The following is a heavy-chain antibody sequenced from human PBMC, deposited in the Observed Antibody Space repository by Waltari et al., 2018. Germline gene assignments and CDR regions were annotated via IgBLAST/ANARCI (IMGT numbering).Heavy chain of an antibody. CDR3: ARGNGGYSD. D-gene: IGHD1-26*01. CDR1: GVSFSGYY. V-gene: IGHV4-34*02. Sequence: QVPLQPSGAGLLKPSATLSLTCGFSGVSFSGYYWGWIRQPPGKGLEGIGEVDHGGSATYHPSLKSRVTMSVDTSSNQFSLKMISVTAADTAVYYCARGNGGYSDWGPGALVAVSS. J-gene: IGHJ4*02. CDR2: VDHGGSA.